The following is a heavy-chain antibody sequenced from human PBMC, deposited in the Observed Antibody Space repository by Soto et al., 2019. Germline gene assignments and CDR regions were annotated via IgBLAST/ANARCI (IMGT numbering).Heavy chain of an antibody. D-gene: IGHD3-10*01. J-gene: IGHJ6*04. Sequence: ASVKVSCKASGGTFSSYAISWVRQAPGQGLEWMGGIIPSFGTANYAQKFQGRVTITADESTSTAYMELSSLRFEDTAVYYCATPSAGTGESRNYCKYYGRDVCRKEST. V-gene: IGHV1-69*13. CDR2: IIPSFGTA. CDR3: ATPSAGTGESRNYCKYYGRDV. CDR1: GGTFSSYA.